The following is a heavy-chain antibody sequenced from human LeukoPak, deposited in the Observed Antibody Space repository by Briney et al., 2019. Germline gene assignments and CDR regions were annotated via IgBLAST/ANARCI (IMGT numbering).Heavy chain of an antibody. CDR2: IYYSGST. D-gene: IGHD3-22*01. CDR3: ARHEEYYDSSGYYKIPDY. Sequence: SEPLSLTCPVSGGSISSSSYYWGWIRQPPGQGLEWIGSIYYSGSTYYNPSLKSRVTISVDTSKNQFSLKLSSVTAADTAVYYCARHEEYYDSSGYYKIPDYWGQGTLVTVSS. J-gene: IGHJ4*02. V-gene: IGHV4-39*01. CDR1: GGSISSSSYY.